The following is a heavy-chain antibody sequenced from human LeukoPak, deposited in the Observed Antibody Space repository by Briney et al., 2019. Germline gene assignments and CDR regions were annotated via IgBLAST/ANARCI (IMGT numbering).Heavy chain of an antibody. CDR2: ISYDGSKK. J-gene: IGHJ4*02. CDR3: ARGARKGDDYGGFFDY. D-gene: IGHD4-23*01. CDR1: GFTFSSYE. Sequence: GGSLRLSCAASGFTFSSYEMNWVRQAPGKGLEWVAVISYDGSKKDYADSVKGRFTISRDNSKNTLYLQMNSLRAEDTAVYHCARGARKGDDYGGFFDYWGQGTLATVSS. V-gene: IGHV3-30*04.